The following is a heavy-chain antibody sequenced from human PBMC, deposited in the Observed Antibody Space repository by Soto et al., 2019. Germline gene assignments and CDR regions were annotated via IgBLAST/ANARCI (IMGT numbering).Heavy chain of an antibody. J-gene: IGHJ4*02. D-gene: IGHD6-19*01. CDR1: GGSINGGDYY. V-gene: IGHV4-30-4*08. Sequence: QVQLQESGPGLVKPSKTLSLTCTVSGGSINGGDYYWTWLRQAPGKGLEWIGFVYYTGITHYNPSLKNRVSISVHPSKDQFSLKLDFVTAADTAVYFCARDSDESNSGHYLFDSWGQGALVTVSS. CDR3: ARDSDESNSGHYLFDS. CDR2: VYYTGIT.